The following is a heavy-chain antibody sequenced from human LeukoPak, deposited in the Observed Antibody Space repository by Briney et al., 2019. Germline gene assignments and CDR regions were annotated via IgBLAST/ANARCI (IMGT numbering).Heavy chain of an antibody. CDR1: GGSFSGYY. Sequence: KPSETLSLTCAVYGGSFSGYYWSWIRQPPGKGLEWIGEINHSGSTNYNPSLKSRVTISVDTSKNQFSLKLSSVTAADTAVYFCARGGGGYDFWSGYYNRDYYFDYWGQGTLVTVSS. J-gene: IGHJ4*02. D-gene: IGHD3-3*01. CDR2: INHSGST. V-gene: IGHV4-34*01. CDR3: ARGGGGYDFWSGYYNRDYYFDY.